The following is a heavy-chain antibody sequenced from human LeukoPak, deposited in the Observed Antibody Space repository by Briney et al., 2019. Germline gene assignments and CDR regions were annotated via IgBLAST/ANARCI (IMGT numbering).Heavy chain of an antibody. Sequence: GGSLRLSCAASGFTFSTYGMHWVRQAPGKGLEWVAVIWYDGSNKYYADSVKGRFTISRDNSKNTLYLQMNSLRAEDTAVYYCARNYGSGSYYPFDYWGQGTLVTVSS. CDR1: GFTFSTYG. CDR2: IWYDGSNK. J-gene: IGHJ4*02. V-gene: IGHV3-33*01. CDR3: ARNYGSGSYYPFDY. D-gene: IGHD3-10*01.